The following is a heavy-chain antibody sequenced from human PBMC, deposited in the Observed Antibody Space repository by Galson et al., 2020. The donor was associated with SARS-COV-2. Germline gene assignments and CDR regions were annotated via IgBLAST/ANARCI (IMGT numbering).Heavy chain of an antibody. CDR3: ARALVYNGYYYWYFDL. J-gene: IGHJ2*01. V-gene: IGHV5-51*01. Sequence: GESLKISCTGSGYDFSGQWIAWVRRMPGKGLEWMGVIYPGDSDTKYSPSFQGQVTISADKSLRTAYLQWCSLKASDTAIYYCARALVYNGYYYWYFDLWGRGTRVTVSS. CDR2: IYPGDSDT. CDR1: GYDFSGQW. D-gene: IGHD2-8*01.